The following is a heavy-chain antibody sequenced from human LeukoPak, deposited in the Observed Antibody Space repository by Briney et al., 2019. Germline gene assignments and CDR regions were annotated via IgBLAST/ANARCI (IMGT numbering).Heavy chain of an antibody. Sequence: PGGSLRLSCEASGVTFSSYAMSWVRQTPGKGLDWVSSVGNVGNTYYADSVKGRFTISRDESKHTVYLQMNSLRAEDTAVYYCAKRDSAYYFDYWGQGALVTVSS. D-gene: IGHD2-21*02. CDR3: AKRDSAYYFDY. CDR2: VGNVGNT. CDR1: GVTFSSYA. J-gene: IGHJ4*02. V-gene: IGHV3-23*01.